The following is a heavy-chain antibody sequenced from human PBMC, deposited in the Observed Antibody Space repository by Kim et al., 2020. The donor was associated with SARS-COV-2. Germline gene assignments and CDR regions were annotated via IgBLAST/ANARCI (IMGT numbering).Heavy chain of an antibody. Sequence: SETLSLTCTVSGGSISSGGYYWSWIRQHPGKGLEWIGYIYYSGSTYYNPSLKSRVTISVDTSKNQFSLKLSSVTAADTAVYYCARDFDYGDYGMDVWGRGTTVTVSS. CDR3: ARDFDYGDYGMDV. CDR2: IYYSGST. CDR1: GGSISSGGYY. V-gene: IGHV4-31*03. J-gene: IGHJ6*02. D-gene: IGHD4-17*01.